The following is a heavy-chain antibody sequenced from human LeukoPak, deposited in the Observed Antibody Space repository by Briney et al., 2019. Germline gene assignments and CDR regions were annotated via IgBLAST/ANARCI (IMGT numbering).Heavy chain of an antibody. CDR2: ISSSGTFI. V-gene: IGHV3-21*06. D-gene: IGHD2-2*01. Sequence: GGSLRLSCAASGFTFRSYTMNWVRQAPGMGLEWVSSISSSGTFIYYADSVKGRFTISRDNAQNSLFLQMISLRPEDTAVYYCARAVAPAAIEEAFGFWGQGTMVAVSS. CDR3: ARAVAPAAIEEAFGF. CDR1: GFTFRSYT. J-gene: IGHJ3*01.